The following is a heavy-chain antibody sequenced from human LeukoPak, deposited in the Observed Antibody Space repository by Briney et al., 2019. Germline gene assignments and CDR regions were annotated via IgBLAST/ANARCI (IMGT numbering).Heavy chain of an antibody. J-gene: IGHJ4*02. V-gene: IGHV4-39*07. Sequence: SETLSLTCTVSGHSISSRDYYWGWIRQPPGKGLGWIGTISYSGSTNYNPSLKSRVTISVDTSKNQFSLKVSSVTAADTAVYYCATQAGGYSSGSFDYWGQGTLVTVSS. CDR1: GHSISSRDYY. CDR2: ISYSGST. D-gene: IGHD5-18*01. CDR3: ATQAGGYSSGSFDY.